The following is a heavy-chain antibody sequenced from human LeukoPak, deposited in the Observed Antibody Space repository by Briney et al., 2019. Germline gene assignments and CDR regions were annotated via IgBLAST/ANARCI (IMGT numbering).Heavy chain of an antibody. CDR2: ISWNSGSI. J-gene: IGHJ4*02. Sequence: GRSLRLSCAASGFTFDDYAMHWVRQAPGRGLEWVSGISWNSGSIGYADSVKDRFTISRDNAKNSLYLQMNSLRAEDTALYYCAKDISDSSSSGFDYWGQGTLVTVSS. CDR3: AKDISDSSSSGFDY. D-gene: IGHD6-6*01. V-gene: IGHV3-9*01. CDR1: GFTFDDYA.